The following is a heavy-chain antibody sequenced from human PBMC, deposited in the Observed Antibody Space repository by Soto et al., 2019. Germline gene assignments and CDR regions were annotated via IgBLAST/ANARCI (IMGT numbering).Heavy chain of an antibody. J-gene: IGHJ3*02. CDR2: IKSKTDGGTT. V-gene: IGHV3-15*07. CDR3: TLAYGDYSNVRRWFPLDAFDI. CDR1: GFTFSNAW. Sequence: GGSLRLSCAASGFTFSNAWMNWVRQAPGKGLEWVGRIKSKTDGGTTDYAAPVKGRFTISRDDSKNTLYLQMNSLKTEDTAVYYCTLAYGDYSNVRRWFPLDAFDIWGQGTMVTVSS. D-gene: IGHD4-17*01.